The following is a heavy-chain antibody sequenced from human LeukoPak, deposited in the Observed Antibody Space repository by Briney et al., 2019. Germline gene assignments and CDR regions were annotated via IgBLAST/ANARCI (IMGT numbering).Heavy chain of an antibody. J-gene: IGHJ4*02. D-gene: IGHD3-10*01. CDR3: ARRDYGSSFDY. CDR1: GYRFTNYW. V-gene: IGHV5-51*01. CDR2: IYPGDSDA. Sequence: GESLKISCRGSGYRFTNYWIAWVRQMPGKGLEWMGIIYPGDSDATYSPSFQGQVTISADKSISTAYLQWSSLKASDTAVYYCARRDYGSSFDYWGQGTLVTVSS.